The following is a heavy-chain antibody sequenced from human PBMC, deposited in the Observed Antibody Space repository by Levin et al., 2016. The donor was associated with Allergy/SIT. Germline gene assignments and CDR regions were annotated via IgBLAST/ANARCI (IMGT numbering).Heavy chain of an antibody. CDR1: GFTFSSYS. CDR3: AKDRLPDYYGSGSYWGAFDI. CDR2: ISSSSSYI. D-gene: IGHD3-10*01. J-gene: IGHJ3*02. V-gene: IGHV3-21*04. Sequence: GESLKISCAASGFTFSSYSMNWVRQAPGKGLEWVSSISSSSSYIYYAASVKGRFTISRDNANNSLYLQMNSLRAEDTALYYCAKDRLPDYYGSGSYWGAFDIWGQGTMVTVSS.